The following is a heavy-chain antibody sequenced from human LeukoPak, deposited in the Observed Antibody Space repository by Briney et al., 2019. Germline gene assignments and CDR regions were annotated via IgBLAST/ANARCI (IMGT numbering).Heavy chain of an antibody. CDR3: AQDLSYIVLDN. V-gene: IGHV3-23*01. Sequence: GGSLRLSCAASGFTFRNYGMNWVRQAPGKGLEWVSAFSASGSTYYADSVKGRFTVSRDNSENMLYLQMNSLRAEDTAVYYCAQDLSYIVLDNWGQGTLVTVSS. J-gene: IGHJ4*02. CDR1: GFTFRNYG. CDR2: FSASGST. D-gene: IGHD2-15*01.